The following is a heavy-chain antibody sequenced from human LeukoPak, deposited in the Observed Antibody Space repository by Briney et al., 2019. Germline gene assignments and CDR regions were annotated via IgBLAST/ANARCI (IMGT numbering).Heavy chain of an antibody. J-gene: IGHJ4*02. CDR1: GGSISSGGYS. Sequence: SQTLSLTCAVSGGSISSGGYSWSWIRQPPGKGLEWIGYIYHSGSTYYNPSLKSRVTISVDTSKNQFPLKLSSVTAADTAVYYCARFRYSGRFDYWGQGTLVTVSS. CDR3: ARFRYSGRFDY. V-gene: IGHV4-30-2*01. D-gene: IGHD5-12*01. CDR2: IYHSGST.